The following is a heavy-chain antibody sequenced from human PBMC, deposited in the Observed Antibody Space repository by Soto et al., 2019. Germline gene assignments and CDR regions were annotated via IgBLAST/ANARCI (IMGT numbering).Heavy chain of an antibody. CDR1: GGSFSGYY. V-gene: IGHV4-34*01. CDR3: ARGLRWAPNKNWFAP. Sequence: SETLSLTCAVYGGSFSGYYWSWIRQPPGKGLEWIGYIYHSGSTCYNPSLKSRVTISVDRSKNQFSLKLSSVTAADTAVYYCARGLRWAPNKNWFAPGGQGTLVPVP. CDR2: IYHSGST. J-gene: IGHJ5*02. D-gene: IGHD3-3*01.